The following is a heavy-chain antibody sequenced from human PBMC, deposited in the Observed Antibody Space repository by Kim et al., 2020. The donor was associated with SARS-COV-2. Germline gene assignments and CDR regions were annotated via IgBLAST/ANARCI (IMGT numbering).Heavy chain of an antibody. CDR1: GGSISSSSYY. Sequence: SETLSLTCTVSGGSISSSSYYWGWIRQPPGKGLEWIGSIYYSGSTYYNPSLKSRVTISVDTSKNQFSLKLSSVTAADTAVYYCARHSTYSSGWAPNYYYYYGMDVWGQGTTVTVFS. CDR3: ARHSTYSSGWAPNYYYYYGMDV. CDR2: IYYSGST. V-gene: IGHV4-39*01. J-gene: IGHJ6*02. D-gene: IGHD6-19*01.